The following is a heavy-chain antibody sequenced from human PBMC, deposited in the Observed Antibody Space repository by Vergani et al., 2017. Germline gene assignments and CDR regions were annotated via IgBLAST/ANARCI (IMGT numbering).Heavy chain of an antibody. CDR1: GFTFSTYA. J-gene: IGHJ4*02. Sequence: VQLLESGGSLKQPGGSVRLSCAASGFTFSTYAMHWVRQAPGKGLVWVALIRYDGSNKYYADSVKGRFTISRDNSKNTLYLQMNSLRAEDTAVYYCANLWFGELSGDYFDYWGQGTLVTVSS. V-gene: IGHV3-30*02. CDR3: ANLWFGELSGDYFDY. CDR2: IRYDGSNK. D-gene: IGHD3-10*01.